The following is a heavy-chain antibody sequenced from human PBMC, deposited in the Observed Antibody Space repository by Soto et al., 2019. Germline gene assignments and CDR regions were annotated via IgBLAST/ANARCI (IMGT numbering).Heavy chain of an antibody. J-gene: IGHJ6*02. CDR3: AKAHYYGSGAVDV. Sequence: PGGALRLSCAASGFTFSSYAMSWVRQAPGKGLEWVSTIVGSGGNTYYADSVKGRFTISRDNSKNTLYLQMNSLRAEDTAVYYCAKAHYYGSGAVDVWGQGTTVTVSS. CDR1: GFTFSSYA. CDR2: IVGSGGNT. D-gene: IGHD3-10*01. V-gene: IGHV3-23*01.